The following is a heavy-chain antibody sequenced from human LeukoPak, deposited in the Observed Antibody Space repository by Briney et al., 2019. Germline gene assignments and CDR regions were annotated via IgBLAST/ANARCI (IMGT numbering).Heavy chain of an antibody. CDR1: GFTFSSYW. J-gene: IGHJ6*03. D-gene: IGHD2-21*01. V-gene: IGHV3-74*01. Sequence: PGGSLRLSCAASGFTFSSYWMHWVRQAPGKGLVWVSRINSDGSSTSYADSVKGRFTISRVNAKNTLYLQMNSLRAEDTAVYYCARDYSKYYYYYYMDVWGKGTTVTVSS. CDR2: INSDGSST. CDR3: ARDYSKYYYYYYMDV.